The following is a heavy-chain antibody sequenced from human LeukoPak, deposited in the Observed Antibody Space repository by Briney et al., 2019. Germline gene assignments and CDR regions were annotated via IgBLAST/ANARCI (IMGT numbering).Heavy chain of an antibody. J-gene: IGHJ5*02. D-gene: IGHD3-16*01. CDR1: GFTFSGYW. V-gene: IGHV3-74*01. Sequence: PAGSLRLSCAASGFTFSGYWMLWVRQPPGKGLVWVSRIDSDGSTTSYADSVKGRFTISRDNPKNSLYLQTSSLRAEDTAVYYCARGGAGGNWFDPWGQGTLVTVSS. CDR2: IDSDGSTT. CDR3: ARGGAGGNWFDP.